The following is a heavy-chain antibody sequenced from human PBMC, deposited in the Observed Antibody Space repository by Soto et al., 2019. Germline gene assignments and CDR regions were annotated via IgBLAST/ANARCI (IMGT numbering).Heavy chain of an antibody. V-gene: IGHV4-30-2*01. CDR2: IYHTGSA. J-gene: IGHJ5*02. Sequence: QLQLQESGSGLVKPSQTLSLTCAVSGGSIISGDHSWTWFRQTPGKGLEWIGHIYHTGSASYNPSLGTRFTISVDKSNNLFSLNLGAVTAADTALYYCARGVVSGSYISTWFDPWGQGILVTVSS. CDR3: ARGVVSGSYISTWFDP. CDR1: GGSIISGDHS. D-gene: IGHD3-16*01.